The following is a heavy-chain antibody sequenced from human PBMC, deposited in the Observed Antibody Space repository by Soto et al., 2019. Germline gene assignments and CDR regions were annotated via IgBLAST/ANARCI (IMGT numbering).Heavy chain of an antibody. CDR3: ARVCRCTSCYAFDI. CDR2: IRSSSSYI. V-gene: IGHV3-21*01. Sequence: GGSLRLSCEAFRFTLRRHGMSWVRQVPGKGLEWVSSIRSSSSYIYYADSVKGRFTISRDNAKNSLYLQMNSLRAEDTAVYYCARVCRCTSCYAFDIWGQGTMVTVS. D-gene: IGHD2-2*01. J-gene: IGHJ3*02. CDR1: RFTLRRHG.